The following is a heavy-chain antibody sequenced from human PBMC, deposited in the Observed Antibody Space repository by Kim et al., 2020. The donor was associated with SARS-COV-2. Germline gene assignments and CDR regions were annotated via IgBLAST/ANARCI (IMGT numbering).Heavy chain of an antibody. D-gene: IGHD2-8*01. J-gene: IGHJ4*02. CDR3: ARQGYGVSN. CDR2: GST. V-gene: IGHV4-39*01. Sequence: GSTYYNPSLKSRVTISVHTSKNQFSLKLSSVTAADTAVYYCARQGYGVSNWGQGTLVTVSS.